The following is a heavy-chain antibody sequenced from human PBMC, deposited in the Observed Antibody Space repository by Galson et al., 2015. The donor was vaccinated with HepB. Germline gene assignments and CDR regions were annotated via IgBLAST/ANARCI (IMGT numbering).Heavy chain of an antibody. Sequence: QSGAEVKKPGESLKISCKGSGYSFTSYWIGWVRQMPGKGLEWMGIIYPGDSDTRYSPSFQGQVTISADKSISTAYLQWSRLKASDTAMYYCARRGYYDSSGYSRYAFDIWGQGTMVTVSS. CDR2: IYPGDSDT. CDR3: ARRGYYDSSGYSRYAFDI. D-gene: IGHD3-22*01. V-gene: IGHV5-51*01. J-gene: IGHJ3*02. CDR1: GYSFTSYW.